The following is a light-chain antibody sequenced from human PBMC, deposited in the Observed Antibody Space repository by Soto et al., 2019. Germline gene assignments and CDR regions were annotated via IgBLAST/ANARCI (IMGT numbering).Light chain of an antibody. J-gene: IGKJ4*01. CDR1: QSVLYSSNNKNY. V-gene: IGKV4-1*01. CDR3: QQYYSLPLT. Sequence: DIVMTQSPDSLAVSLGERATINCKSSQSVLYSSNNKNYLVWYQQKPGQPPKLLIYWASTRESGVPDRFSGSGSGTDITLTISSLQAEDVAVYYCQQYYSLPLTFGGGTKVDIK. CDR2: WAS.